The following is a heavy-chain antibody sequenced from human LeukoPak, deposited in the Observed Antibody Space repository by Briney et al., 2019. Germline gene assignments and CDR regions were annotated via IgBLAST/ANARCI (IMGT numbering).Heavy chain of an antibody. J-gene: IGHJ4*02. CDR3: AKDRPHPSVEPTNFDY. CDR1: GFTFSTYA. V-gene: IGHV3-23*01. CDR2: ISGSGGST. Sequence: GGSLRLSCTTSGFTFSTYAMSWVRQAPGKGLEWASAISGSGGSTYYADSVKGRFTISRDNSMNTLYLQMNSLRAEDTAVYYCAKDRPHPSVEPTNFDYWGQGTLVTVSS. D-gene: IGHD5/OR15-5a*01.